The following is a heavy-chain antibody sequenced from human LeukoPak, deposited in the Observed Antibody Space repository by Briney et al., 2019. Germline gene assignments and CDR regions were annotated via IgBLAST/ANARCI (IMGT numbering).Heavy chain of an antibody. CDR2: ISNDESKI. J-gene: IGHJ6*02. Sequence: GGSLRLSCTAFGFSFDTFSMHWVRQIPGKGLEWVAVISNDESKIYYAGSVKGRFTISRDNSRSTLYLQMDSLRPDDTAVYYRTDGRKHVQARTYYYGMDVWGQGTTVTVSS. CDR1: GFSFDTFS. D-gene: IGHD1-1*01. CDR3: TDGRKHVQARTYYYGMDV. V-gene: IGHV3-30-3*01.